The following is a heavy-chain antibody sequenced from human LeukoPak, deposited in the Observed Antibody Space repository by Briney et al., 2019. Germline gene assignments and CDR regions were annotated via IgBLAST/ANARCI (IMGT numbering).Heavy chain of an antibody. Sequence: PGGSLRLSCAASGFTVSNNYLSWVRQTPGEGLRWVSVLYPDGSSYYADSVEGRFIISRDNSKNTLYLQMNSLRAEDTAVYYCARAGDWGYYFDYWGQGTLVTVSS. V-gene: IGHV3-53*01. CDR2: LYPDGSS. CDR3: ARAGDWGYYFDY. D-gene: IGHD7-27*01. CDR1: GFTVSNNY. J-gene: IGHJ4*02.